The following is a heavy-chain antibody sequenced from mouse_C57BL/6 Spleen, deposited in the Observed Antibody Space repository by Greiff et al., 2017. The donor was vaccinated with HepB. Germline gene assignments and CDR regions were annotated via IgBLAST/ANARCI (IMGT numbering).Heavy chain of an antibody. CDR2: IYPGDGDT. D-gene: IGHD2-4*01. CDR3: ARRDYGGFAY. Sequence: QVQLKESGPELVKPGASVKISCKASGYAFSSSWMNWVKQRPGKGLEWIGRIYPGDGDTNYNGKFKGKATLTADKSSSTAYMQLSSLTSEDSAVYCCARRDYGGFAYWGQGTLVTVSA. CDR1: GYAFSSSW. J-gene: IGHJ3*01. V-gene: IGHV1-82*01.